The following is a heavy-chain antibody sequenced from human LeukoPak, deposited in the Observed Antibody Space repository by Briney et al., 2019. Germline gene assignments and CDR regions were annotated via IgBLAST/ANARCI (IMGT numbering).Heavy chain of an antibody. CDR2: IYYKGNT. Sequence: KPSETLSLTCAVSGGYIYSHYWGWIRQPPGKGLEWIGDIYYKGNTNYNPSLKSRVTISLDTSKNHLSLTLTSVVAADTAIYYCMRRDPGWNYSDYWGQGILVTVSS. D-gene: IGHD6-19*01. CDR1: GGYIYSHY. J-gene: IGHJ4*02. CDR3: MRRDPGWNYSDY. V-gene: IGHV4-59*08.